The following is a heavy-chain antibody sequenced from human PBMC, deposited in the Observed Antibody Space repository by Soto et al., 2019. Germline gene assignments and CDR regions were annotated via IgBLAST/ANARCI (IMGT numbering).Heavy chain of an antibody. D-gene: IGHD2-8*01. V-gene: IGHV3-72*01. J-gene: IGHJ4*02. CDR1: GFTFSDHH. Sequence: GGCLRLSCAASGASGFTFSDHHMDWVRQAPGKGLEWVGRARNKVNSYTTAHAASVKGRFTISRDDSKKSLYLQMNSLETDDTAMYFCARLMVTSFDLWGQGAPVTVSS. CDR2: ARNKVNSYTT. CDR3: ARLMVTSFDL.